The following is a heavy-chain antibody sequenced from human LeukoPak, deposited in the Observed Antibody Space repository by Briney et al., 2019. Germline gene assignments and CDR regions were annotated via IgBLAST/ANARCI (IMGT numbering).Heavy chain of an antibody. CDR3: AKDIWRWAFDI. Sequence: PGGSLRLSCAGSGFGMSGNAMSWVRQAPGKGLEWVPAIEGAVEKTHYADSVKGRFTISRDKSMNTLYLQMNSLRAEDTAIYFCAKDIWRWAFDIWGQGTMVTVSS. CDR1: GFGMSGNA. D-gene: IGHD5-24*01. J-gene: IGHJ3*02. V-gene: IGHV3-23*01. CDR2: IEGAVEKT.